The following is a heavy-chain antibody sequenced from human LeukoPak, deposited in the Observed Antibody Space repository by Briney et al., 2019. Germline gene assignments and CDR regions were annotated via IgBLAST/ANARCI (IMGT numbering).Heavy chain of an antibody. Sequence: GGSLRLSCAASGFTVSSNYMSWVRQAPGKGLEWVSVIYSGGSTYYADSVKGRFTITRDNSKNTLYLQMNSLRAEDTAVYYCAREFYGIAAAGSLNYYYMDVWGKGTTVTISS. CDR3: AREFYGIAAAGSLNYYYMDV. J-gene: IGHJ6*03. D-gene: IGHD6-13*01. CDR2: IYSGGST. CDR1: GFTVSSNY. V-gene: IGHV3-66*01.